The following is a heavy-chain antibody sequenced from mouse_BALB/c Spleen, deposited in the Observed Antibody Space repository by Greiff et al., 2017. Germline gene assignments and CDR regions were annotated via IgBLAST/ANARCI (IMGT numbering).Heavy chain of an antibody. CDR1: GFTFSSYT. CDR2: ISNGGGST. D-gene: IGHD2-4*01. Sequence: EVQVVESGGGLVQPGGSLKLSCAASGFTFSSYTMSWVRQTPEKRLEWVAYISNGGGSTYYPDTVKGRFTISRDNAKNTLYLQMSSLKSEDTAMYYCARHMITTAAYFDYWGQGTTLTVSS. V-gene: IGHV5-12-2*01. CDR3: ARHMITTAAYFDY. J-gene: IGHJ2*01.